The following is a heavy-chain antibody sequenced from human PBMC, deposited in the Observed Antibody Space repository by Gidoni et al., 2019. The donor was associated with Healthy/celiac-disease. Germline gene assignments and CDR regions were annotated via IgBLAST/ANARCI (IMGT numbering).Heavy chain of an antibody. D-gene: IGHD6-19*01. J-gene: IGHJ4*02. Sequence: QVQLQESGPGLVKPSQPLSLTCTFSGCSISSGGYYWSWIRQHPGKGLEWIGYIYYSGSTYYNPSLKSRVTISVDTSKNQFSLKLSSVTAADTAVYYCAREAGSGWYNYWGQGTLVTVSS. CDR1: GCSISSGGYY. CDR2: IYYSGST. V-gene: IGHV4-31*03. CDR3: AREAGSGWYNY.